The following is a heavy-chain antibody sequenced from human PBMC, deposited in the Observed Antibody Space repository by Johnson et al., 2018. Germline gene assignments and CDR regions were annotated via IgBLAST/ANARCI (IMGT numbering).Heavy chain of an antibody. CDR1: GFRFSGFT. CDR3: SRGRRGSRNDYGMDV. D-gene: IGHD1-1*01. Sequence: SGGSLRLSCAASGFRFSGFTMSWVRQAPGKGLEWVAAIRDGGINIYYAESVKGRFTISRDDSKNSVFLQMGSLRDEDTAIYYCSRGRRGSRNDYGMDVWGQGTTVTVSS. J-gene: IGHJ6*02. CDR2: IRDGGINI. V-gene: IGHV3-23*01.